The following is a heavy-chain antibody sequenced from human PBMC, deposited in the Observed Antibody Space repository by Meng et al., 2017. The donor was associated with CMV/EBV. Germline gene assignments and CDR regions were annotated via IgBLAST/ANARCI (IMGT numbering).Heavy chain of an antibody. Sequence: QVQLPQWGAGLLKPSEPLSLTCAVYGGSFSGYYWSWIRQPPGKGLEWIGEINHSGSTNYNPSLKSRVTISVDTSKNQFSLKLSSVTAADTAVYYCARESMVRGEDWGQGTLVTVPS. CDR1: GGSFSGYY. CDR3: ARESMVRGED. D-gene: IGHD3-10*01. V-gene: IGHV4-34*01. J-gene: IGHJ4*02. CDR2: INHSGST.